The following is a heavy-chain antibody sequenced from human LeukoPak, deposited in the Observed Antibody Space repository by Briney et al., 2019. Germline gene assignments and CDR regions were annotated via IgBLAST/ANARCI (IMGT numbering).Heavy chain of an antibody. CDR3: ARGPDYGDYIGY. V-gene: IGHV1-2*02. D-gene: IGHD4-17*01. CDR1: GYTFTGYY. Sequence: ASVKVSCKASGYTFTGYYMHWVRQAPGQGLEWMGWINPNSGGANYAQKFQGRVTMTRDTSISTAYMELSRLRSDDTAVYYCARGPDYGDYIGYWGQGTLVTVSS. CDR2: INPNSGGA. J-gene: IGHJ4*02.